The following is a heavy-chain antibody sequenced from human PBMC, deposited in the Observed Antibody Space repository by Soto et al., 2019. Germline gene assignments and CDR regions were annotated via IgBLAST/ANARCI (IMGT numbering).Heavy chain of an antibody. CDR3: ARQGFGQLHGLVDV. V-gene: IGHV4-59*08. CDR2: IHHIGST. Sequence: PSETLSLICSVSGRSITSHYCSWLRQPPWQRLQCFWYIHHIGSTSYNPSLKSRVTMSVDTSKNHFSLKVNSVTAADTALYYCARQGFGQLHGLVDVWGPGTTVTVSS. J-gene: IGHJ6*02. CDR1: GRSITSHY. D-gene: IGHD3-10*01.